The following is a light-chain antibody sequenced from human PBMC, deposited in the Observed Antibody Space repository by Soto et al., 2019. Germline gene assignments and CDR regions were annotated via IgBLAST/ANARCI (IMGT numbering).Light chain of an antibody. Sequence: EIVLTQSPGTLSLSPGERAPLSCRASQSVSSSYLAWYQQKPGQAPRLLIYGASSRATGIPDRFSGSGSGTDSTLTISRLEPEDFAVYYCQQYGSSPLTFGGGTKVDIK. V-gene: IGKV3-20*01. J-gene: IGKJ4*01. CDR2: GAS. CDR3: QQYGSSPLT. CDR1: QSVSSSY.